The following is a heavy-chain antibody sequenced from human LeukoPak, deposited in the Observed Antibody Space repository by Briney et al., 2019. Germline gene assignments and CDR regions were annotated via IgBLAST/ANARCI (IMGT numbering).Heavy chain of an antibody. D-gene: IGHD3-10*01. Sequence: SETLSLTCTVSGGSISTYYWSWIRQSPGKGLEWIGYIYYTGSTNYNPSLKSRVTISVDTSKNQFSLKLSSVTAADTAVYYCARDSGLGVWGQGTTVAVSS. J-gene: IGHJ6*02. V-gene: IGHV4-59*01. CDR1: GGSISTYY. CDR2: IYYTGST. CDR3: ARDSGLGV.